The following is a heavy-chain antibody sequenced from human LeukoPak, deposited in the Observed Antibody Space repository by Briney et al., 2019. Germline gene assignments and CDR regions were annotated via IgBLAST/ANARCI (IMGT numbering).Heavy chain of an antibody. CDR2: IYYSGST. J-gene: IGHJ3*02. Sequence: GYYWSWIRQHPGTGLEWIGYIYYSGSTYYNPSLKSRVTISGYTSKNQFSLKLSSVTAADTAVYYCARVAEIQDAFDIWGQGTMVTVSS. V-gene: IGHV4-31*02. CDR1: GYY. CDR3: ARVAEIQDAFDI.